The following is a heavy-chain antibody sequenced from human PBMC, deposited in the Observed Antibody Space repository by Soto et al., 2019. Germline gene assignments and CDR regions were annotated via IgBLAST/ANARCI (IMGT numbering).Heavy chain of an antibody. CDR2: IYYSGST. V-gene: IGHV4-59*01. CDR1: GGSISSYY. D-gene: IGHD3-3*01. J-gene: IGHJ3*02. Sequence: PSETLSLTCTVSGGSISSYYWSWIRQPPGKGLEWIGYIYYSGSTNYNPSLKSRVTISVDTSKNQFSLKLSSVTAADTAVYYCARDRISITIFGVVTEDAFDIWGQGTMVTVSS. CDR3: ARDRISITIFGVVTEDAFDI.